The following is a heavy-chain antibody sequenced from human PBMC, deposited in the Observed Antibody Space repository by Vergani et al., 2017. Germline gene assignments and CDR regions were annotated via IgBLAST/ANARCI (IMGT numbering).Heavy chain of an antibody. V-gene: IGHV1-46*03. CDR1: VYTFSNYY. CDR2: INPSGGHT. D-gene: IGHD3-9*01. Sequence: QVQVVQSGAEVKKSGASVKVSCKTSVYTFSNYYMHWVRQAPGQGLEWMGIINPSGGHTNYAQKFQGRVTMTRDTSTSTVYMELSSLRSEDTDIYYCARGDYGILTGYRYWGQGTLVTVSA. J-gene: IGHJ4*02. CDR3: ARGDYGILTGYRY.